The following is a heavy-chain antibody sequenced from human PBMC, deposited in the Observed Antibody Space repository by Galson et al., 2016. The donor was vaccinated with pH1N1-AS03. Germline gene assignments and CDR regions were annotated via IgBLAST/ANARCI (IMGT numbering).Heavy chain of an antibody. J-gene: IGHJ4*02. CDR2: ITGVGVT. CDR1: GFAFRSHS. D-gene: IGHD2/OR15-2a*01. Sequence: SLRLSCAAPGFAFRSHSMNWVRQAPGKGLEWISYITGVGVTMYGDSVRGRFVLSRDTAKNSVSLQMNSLRAEDTAIYYRTRDGTDTYFDFDFWGQGTLVTVSS. V-gene: IGHV3-48*03. CDR3: TRDGTDTYFDFDF.